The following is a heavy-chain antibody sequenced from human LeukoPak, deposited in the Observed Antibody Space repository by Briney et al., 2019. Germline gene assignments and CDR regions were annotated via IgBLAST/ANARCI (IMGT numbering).Heavy chain of an antibody. Sequence: GGSLRLSCAASGFTFSSYAMSWVRQAPGKGLEWVSAISVSGGSTYYADSVKGRFTISRDNSKNTLYLQMNSLRAEDTAVYYCAKSVVPAAIYYYYGMDVWGQGTTVTVSS. J-gene: IGHJ6*02. CDR3: AKSVVPAAIYYYYGMDV. V-gene: IGHV3-23*01. D-gene: IGHD2-2*01. CDR2: ISVSGGST. CDR1: GFTFSSYA.